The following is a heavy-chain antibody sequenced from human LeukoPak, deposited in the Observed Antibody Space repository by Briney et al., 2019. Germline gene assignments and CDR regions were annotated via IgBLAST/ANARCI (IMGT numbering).Heavy chain of an antibody. J-gene: IGHJ4*02. CDR2: ITSSGGST. Sequence: GGSLRLSCAASGFIFKNYAMNWVRQAPGRGLEWVSAITSSGGSTYYADSVKGRFTISRDNSKNTLYLQMNSLRAEDTAVYYCAKAVLLVVPAATDYWGQGTLVTVSS. CDR3: AKAVLLVVPAATDY. D-gene: IGHD2-2*01. V-gene: IGHV3-23*01. CDR1: GFIFKNYA.